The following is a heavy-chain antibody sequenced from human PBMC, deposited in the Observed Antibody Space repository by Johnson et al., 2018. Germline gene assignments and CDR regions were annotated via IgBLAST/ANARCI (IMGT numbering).Heavy chain of an antibody. D-gene: IGHD1-26*01. CDR3: AKGGGSHSEDAFDM. J-gene: IGHJ3*02. V-gene: IGHV3-21*01. Sequence: VQLVESGGGVVQPGRSLRLSCEASGFTFRSYGMHWVRQAPGRGLEWVSSISSSISYIYYADSAKGRFTISRDNAKNSLYRQMNSLRAEDPAVYYWAKGGGSHSEDAFDMWGQGTMVTVSS. CDR1: GFTFRSYG. CDR2: ISSSISYI.